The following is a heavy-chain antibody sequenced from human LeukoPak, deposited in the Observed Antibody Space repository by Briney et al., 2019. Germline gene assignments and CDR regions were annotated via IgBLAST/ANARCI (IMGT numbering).Heavy chain of an antibody. V-gene: IGHV4-34*01. Sequence: TSETLSLTCAVYGGSFSGYYWSWIRQPPGKGLEWIGEINHSGSTNYNPSLKSRVTISVDTSKNQFSLKLSSVTAADTAVYYCARAITMIVVVDYNWFDPWGQGTLVTVSS. CDR1: GGSFSGYY. D-gene: IGHD3-22*01. CDR2: INHSGST. CDR3: ARAITMIVVVDYNWFDP. J-gene: IGHJ5*02.